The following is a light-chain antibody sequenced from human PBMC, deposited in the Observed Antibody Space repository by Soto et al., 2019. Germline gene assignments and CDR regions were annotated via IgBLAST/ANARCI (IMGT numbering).Light chain of an antibody. V-gene: IGKV3-20*01. Sequence: EIVLTQSPGTLSLSPGERATLSCRASQSVSSSYLAWYQQKPGQAPRLLIYGASSRATGIPDRFSGSGSGKDFTLTISRLEPEDFAVYYCHQYDNSPLPFGGGTKVEIK. CDR1: QSVSSSY. CDR3: HQYDNSPLP. CDR2: GAS. J-gene: IGKJ4*01.